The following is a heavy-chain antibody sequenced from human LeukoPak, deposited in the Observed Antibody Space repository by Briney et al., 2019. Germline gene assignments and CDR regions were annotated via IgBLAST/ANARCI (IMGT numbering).Heavy chain of an antibody. D-gene: IGHD4-17*01. Sequence: PSETLSLTCTVSGGSISNYYWSWFRQPAGKGLEWVGRIYSSGTTNYNPSLKSRVTVSVDTSKNQFSLNLNSVTAADTAVYYCAGTNGDYVFDYWGQGTLVTVSS. CDR1: GGSISNYY. CDR2: IYSSGTT. CDR3: AGTNGDYVFDY. J-gene: IGHJ4*02. V-gene: IGHV4-4*07.